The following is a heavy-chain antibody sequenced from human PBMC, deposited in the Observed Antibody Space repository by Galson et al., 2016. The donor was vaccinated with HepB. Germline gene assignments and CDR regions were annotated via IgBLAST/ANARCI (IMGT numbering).Heavy chain of an antibody. Sequence: PLSLTCAVSVGSISSGGYSWSWIRQPPGKGLEWIGYTYHSGSTYYNPSPKSRVTISVDRSKNQFSLKLSSVTAADTAVYYCARGEYYDFWSGYYGMDVWGQGTTVTVSS. CDR1: VGSISSGGYS. D-gene: IGHD3-3*01. CDR3: ARGEYYDFWSGYYGMDV. CDR2: TYHSGST. J-gene: IGHJ6*02. V-gene: IGHV4-30-2*01.